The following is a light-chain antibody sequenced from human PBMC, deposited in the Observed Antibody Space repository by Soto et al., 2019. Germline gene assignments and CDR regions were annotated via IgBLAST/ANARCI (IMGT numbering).Light chain of an antibody. CDR1: QGISTY. V-gene: IGKV1-39*01. Sequence: DIQMTQSPSSLSASVGDRVTITCRASQGISTYLVWYQQRQGRAPKLLIYDASSLLSGVPSRFSGSGSGTDFTLTISSLQPEDFATYYCQQSYRTPYTFGQGTNVDIK. J-gene: IGKJ2*01. CDR3: QQSYRTPYT. CDR2: DAS.